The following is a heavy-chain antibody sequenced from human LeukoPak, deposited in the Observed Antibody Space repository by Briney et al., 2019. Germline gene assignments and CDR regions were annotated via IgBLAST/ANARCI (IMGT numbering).Heavy chain of an antibody. J-gene: IGHJ4*02. D-gene: IGHD3-9*01. CDR3: ARDKTYYDILTGYPPRHYFDY. CDR2: IWYDGSNK. CDR1: GFTFSSYG. V-gene: IGHV3-33*01. Sequence: GGSLRLSCAASGFTFSSYGMHWVRQAPGKGLEWVAVIWYDGSNKYYADSVKGRFTISRDNSKNTLYLQMNSLRAEDTAVYYCARDKTYYDILTGYPPRHYFDYWGQGTLVTVSS.